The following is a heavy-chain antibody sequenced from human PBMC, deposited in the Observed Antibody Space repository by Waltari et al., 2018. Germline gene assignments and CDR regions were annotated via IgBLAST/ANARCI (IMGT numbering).Heavy chain of an antibody. CDR3: ARDKSGSMDV. V-gene: IGHV3-7*03. J-gene: IGHJ6*02. D-gene: IGHD3-10*01. CDR1: GFTFSDSW. Sequence: EVQLVESGGGLVQPGESLRLSCPPSGFTFSDSWMRGGRQAPGKGLEWLANISPDVSEKYYVDSVRGRFTISRDNAKNSLYLQMNSLRTEDTAVYFCARDKSGSMDVWGQGTTVTVSS. CDR2: ISPDVSEK.